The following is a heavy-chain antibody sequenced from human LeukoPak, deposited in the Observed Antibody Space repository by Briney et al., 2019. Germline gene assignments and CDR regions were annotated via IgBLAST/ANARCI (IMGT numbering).Heavy chain of an antibody. D-gene: IGHD5-24*01. V-gene: IGHV3-30-3*01. CDR3: ARSGDGYNRYYYYYGMDV. Sequence: GKSLRLSCAVSGFTFSNYAMHWVRQAPGKGLEWVAFISYDGSIKYYADSVKGRFTISRDNSKNTLYLQMNSLRAEDTAVYYCARSGDGYNRYYYYYGMDVWGQGTTVTVSS. CDR2: ISYDGSIK. CDR1: GFTFSNYA. J-gene: IGHJ6*02.